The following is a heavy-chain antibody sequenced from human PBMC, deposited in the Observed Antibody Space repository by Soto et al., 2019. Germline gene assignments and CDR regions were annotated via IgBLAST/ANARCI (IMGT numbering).Heavy chain of an antibody. D-gene: IGHD3-22*01. CDR1: GGTFSSSA. Sequence: SVKVSCEAPGGTFSSSAISWVRQAPGQGLELMGGIIPIFGTANYAQKFQGRVTITADESTSTAYMELSSLRSEDTAVDYCAKTFVSFPDRGYYYYGIDFCGQGTTVIVSS. V-gene: IGHV1-69*13. J-gene: IGHJ6*02. CDR2: IIPIFGTA. CDR3: AKTFVSFPDRGYYYYGIDF.